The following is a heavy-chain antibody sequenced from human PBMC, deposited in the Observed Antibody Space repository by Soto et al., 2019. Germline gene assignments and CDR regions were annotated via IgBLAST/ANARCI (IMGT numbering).Heavy chain of an antibody. CDR3: AKIWFGELLPPTPFDY. CDR2: ISYDGSNK. CDR1: GFTFSSYG. J-gene: IGHJ4*02. V-gene: IGHV3-30*18. D-gene: IGHD3-10*01. Sequence: QVQLVEAGGGVVQPGRSLRLSCAASGFTFSSYGMHWVRQAPGKGLEWVAVISYDGSNKYYADSVKGRFTISRDNSKNTLYLQMNSLRAEDTAVYYCAKIWFGELLPPTPFDYWGQGTLVTVSS.